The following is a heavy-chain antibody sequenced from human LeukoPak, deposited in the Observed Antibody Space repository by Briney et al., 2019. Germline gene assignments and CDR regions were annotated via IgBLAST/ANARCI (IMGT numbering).Heavy chain of an antibody. CDR2: IKQDGSEK. V-gene: IGHV3-7*04. D-gene: IGHD6-13*01. CDR3: AKEQMSSSWSPVDS. CDR1: GITFSLYW. J-gene: IGHJ4*02. Sequence: GGSLRLSCAASGITFSLYWMSWVRQAPGKGLEWVANIKQDGSEKYYVDSVKGRLTISRDNAKNSLYLQMNSLRGEDTAVYYCAKEQMSSSWSPVDSWGQGTLVTVSS.